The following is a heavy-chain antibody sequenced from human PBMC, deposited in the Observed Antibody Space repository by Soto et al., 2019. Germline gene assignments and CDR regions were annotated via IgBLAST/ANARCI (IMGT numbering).Heavy chain of an antibody. V-gene: IGHV1-2*02. J-gene: IGHJ4*02. Sequence: QVQVVQSGAEVKKPGASVKVSCKASGYSFTDYYMHWIRQAPGQGLEWMGWIAPHRDGTEFAQKFQGRITLTGDTSTSTAYMELKGLTSADTAVYFCAKDNGNYGSGTFSHWGQGTLVTVSS. CDR3: AKDNGNYGSGTFSH. CDR1: GYSFTDYY. CDR2: IAPHRDGT. D-gene: IGHD3-10*01.